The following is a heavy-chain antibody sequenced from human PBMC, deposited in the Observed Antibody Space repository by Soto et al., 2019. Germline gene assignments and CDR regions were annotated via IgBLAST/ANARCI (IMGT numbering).Heavy chain of an antibody. CDR3: AHRVLRTVFGLVTTTAIYFDF. CDR2: XXWDDDK. J-gene: IGHJ4*02. CDR1: GFSLTTSGVG. V-gene: IGHV2-5*02. D-gene: IGHD3-3*01. Sequence: QITLNESGPTVVRPTETLTLTCRFSGFSLTTSGVGVGWXRXXXXXXXXXXXXXXWDDDKRYSESLKSRLTITKDTSKNQVVLTVANLDPTDTATYYCAHRVLRTVFGLVTTTAIYFDFWGQGTPVAVSS.